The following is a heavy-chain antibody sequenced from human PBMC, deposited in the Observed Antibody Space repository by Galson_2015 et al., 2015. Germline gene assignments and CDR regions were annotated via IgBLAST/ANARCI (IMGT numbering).Heavy chain of an antibody. CDR3: AREGQWLAAFDI. D-gene: IGHD6-19*01. Sequence: ETLSLTCAVYGGSFSGYYWSWIRQPPGKGLEWIGEINHSGSTNYNPSLKSRVTISVDTSKNQFSLKLSSVTAADTAVYYCAREGQWLAAFDIWGQGTMVTVSS. CDR2: INHSGST. CDR1: GGSFSGYY. V-gene: IGHV4-34*01. J-gene: IGHJ3*02.